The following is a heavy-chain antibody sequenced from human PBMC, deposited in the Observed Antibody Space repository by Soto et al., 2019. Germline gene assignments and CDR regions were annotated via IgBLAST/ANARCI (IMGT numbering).Heavy chain of an antibody. CDR1: GGTFSSYA. CDR2: IIPIFGTA. CDR3: ARDGYSSSWSSDYGMDV. J-gene: IGHJ6*02. D-gene: IGHD6-13*01. Sequence: QVQLVQSGAEVKKPGSSVKVSCKASGGTFSSYAISWVRQAPGQGLEWMGGIIPIFGTANYAQKFQGRVTINADESTSTAYMELSSLRSEDTAVYYCARDGYSSSWSSDYGMDVWGQGTTVTVSS. V-gene: IGHV1-69*01.